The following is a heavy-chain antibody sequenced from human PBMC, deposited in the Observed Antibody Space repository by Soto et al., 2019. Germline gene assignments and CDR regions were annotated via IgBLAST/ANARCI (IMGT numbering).Heavy chain of an antibody. CDR1: GGSISSGDDY. J-gene: IGHJ4*01. CDR3: ARVGGFGATTIDY. CDR2: IYYSGST. V-gene: IGHV4-30-4*01. Sequence: QVQLQESGPGLVKPSQTLSLTCTVSGGSISSGDDYWSLIRQPPGKGLEWIGYIYYSGSTYYNPSLKSRVTISVDTSKNQFSLKLSSVTAADTAVYYCARVGGFGATTIDYWGQGTLVTVSS. D-gene: IGHD3-10*01.